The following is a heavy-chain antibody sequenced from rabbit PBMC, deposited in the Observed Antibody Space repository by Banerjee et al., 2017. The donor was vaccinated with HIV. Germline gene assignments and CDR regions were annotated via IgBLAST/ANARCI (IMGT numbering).Heavy chain of an antibody. J-gene: IGHJ4*01. D-gene: IGHD4-1*01. V-gene: IGHV1S40*01. CDR1: GFTISSNYW. CDR3: ARDLAGVTGWNFGL. Sequence: QSLEESGGDLVKPEGSLTLTCTASGFTISSNYWMCWVRQAPGKGLEWIGCIYTISGNTYYASWVNGRFTISETSSTTVTLQMTSLTAADTATYFCARDLAGVTGWNFGLWGQGTLVTVS. CDR2: IYTISGNT.